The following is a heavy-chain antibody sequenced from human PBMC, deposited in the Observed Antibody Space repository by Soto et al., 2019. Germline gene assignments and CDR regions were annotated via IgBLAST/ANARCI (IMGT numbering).Heavy chain of an antibody. D-gene: IGHD3-22*01. V-gene: IGHV3-23*01. CDR1: GFTFSSYA. Sequence: GGALRLSCAASGFTFSSYAMSWVRQAPCKWLEWVSAISGSGGSTYYADSVKGRFTISRGNSKNTLYLQMNSLRAEDTAVYYCAKELRYYDSSGARAYWGQGTLVTVSS. CDR3: AKELRYYDSSGARAY. J-gene: IGHJ4*02. CDR2: ISGSGGST.